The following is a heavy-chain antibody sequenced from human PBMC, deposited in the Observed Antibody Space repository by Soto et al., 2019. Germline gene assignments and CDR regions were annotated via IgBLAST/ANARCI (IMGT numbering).Heavy chain of an antibody. CDR2: IYPGDSDT. CDR3: VVVVSASGWFDP. CDR1: GYSFTRYW. J-gene: IGHJ5*02. D-gene: IGHD2-15*01. V-gene: IGHV5-51*06. Sequence: GASLKISCKGSGYSFTRYWIGWGRRMPGKGLDWMGIIYPGDSDTRYSPSFQGQVTISADKSISTSYLQWSSLKASDTAIYYCVVVVSASGWFDPWGQGTLVTVS.